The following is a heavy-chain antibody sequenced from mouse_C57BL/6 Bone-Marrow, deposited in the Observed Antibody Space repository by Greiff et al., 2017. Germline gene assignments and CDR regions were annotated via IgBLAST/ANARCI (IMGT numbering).Heavy chain of an antibody. J-gene: IGHJ1*03. CDR3: ARYDDGYSLGWYFDV. CDR2: IYPRSGNT. V-gene: IGHV1-81*01. D-gene: IGHD2-3*01. CDR1: GYTFTSYG. Sequence: QVQLQQSGAELARPGASVKLSCKASGYTFTSYGISWVKQRTGQGLVWIGEIYPRSGNTYYNEKFKGKATLTADKSSSTAYMELRRLTSEDSAVYFCARYDDGYSLGWYFDVWGTGTTVTVSS.